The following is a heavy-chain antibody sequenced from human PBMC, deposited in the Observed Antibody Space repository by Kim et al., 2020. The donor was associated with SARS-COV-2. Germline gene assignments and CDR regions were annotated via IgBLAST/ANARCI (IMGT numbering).Heavy chain of an antibody. Sequence: SVKVSCKASGGTFSSYAISWVRQAPGQGLEWMGGIIPIFGTANYAQKFQGRVTITADESTSTAYMELSSLRSEDTAVYYCARDFGELFGREFDPWGQGTLVTVSS. J-gene: IGHJ5*02. CDR1: GGTFSSYA. D-gene: IGHD3-10*01. V-gene: IGHV1-69*13. CDR2: IIPIFGTA. CDR3: ARDFGELFGREFDP.